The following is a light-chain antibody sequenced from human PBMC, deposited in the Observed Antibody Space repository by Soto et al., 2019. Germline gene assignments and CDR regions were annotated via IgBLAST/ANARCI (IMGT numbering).Light chain of an antibody. V-gene: IGLV1-47*01. CDR1: SSNFASNS. CDR2: RSN. CDR3: VAWDVNLSCVL. J-gene: IGLJ2*01. Sequence: QPVLTQPPSASGTPGQRVTISCSGSSSNFASNSVYWYQQVPGTAPKLLIYRSNQRPSGVPDRFSGSKSGTSASLAISGLRSEYDADYYCVAWDVNLSCVLFGGGTKLTVL.